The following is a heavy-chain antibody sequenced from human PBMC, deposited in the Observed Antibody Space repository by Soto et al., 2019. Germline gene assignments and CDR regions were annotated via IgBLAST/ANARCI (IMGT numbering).Heavy chain of an antibody. J-gene: IGHJ4*02. CDR3: ASHFLYSQLL. Sequence: QVQLQESGPGLVKPSGTLSLTCAVSGGSVSSDNWWSWVRQPPGKGLEWIGEIHHSVGSNYNPSLKSRVIISVDKSNNHFSLSLTSVTAADTAVYFCASHFLYSQLLWGQGTLVTVSS. CDR1: GGSVSSDNW. D-gene: IGHD4-4*01. CDR2: IHHSVGS. V-gene: IGHV4-4*02.